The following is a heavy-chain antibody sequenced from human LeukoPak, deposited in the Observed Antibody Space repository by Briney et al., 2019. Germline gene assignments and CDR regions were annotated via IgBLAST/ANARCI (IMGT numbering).Heavy chain of an antibody. J-gene: IGHJ5*02. D-gene: IGHD6-19*01. CDR1: GFTFSTYG. V-gene: IGHV3-21*01. CDR2: ISTSSSYI. Sequence: GGSLRLSCAASGFTFSTYGMNWVRLAPGRGLEWVSSISTSSSYIYYADSVKGRFTISRDNAKNTLYLQMNSLRAEDTAVYYCAREPRAVAGTVNWFDPWGQGTLVTVSS. CDR3: AREPRAVAGTVNWFDP.